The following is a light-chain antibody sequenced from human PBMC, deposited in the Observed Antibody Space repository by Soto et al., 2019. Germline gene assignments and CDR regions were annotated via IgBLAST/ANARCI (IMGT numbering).Light chain of an antibody. CDR3: QRYGDLPWT. CDR1: QSVSSNY. V-gene: IGKV3-20*01. CDR2: GAS. Sequence: ALTQSPGTLSSSPGERATLSCRASQSVSSNYLAWYQQKPGQAPRLLIYGASSRATGIPDRFSGSGSGTDFTLTINRLEPEDFAVYYCQRYGDLPWTFGQGTKVDIK. J-gene: IGKJ1*01.